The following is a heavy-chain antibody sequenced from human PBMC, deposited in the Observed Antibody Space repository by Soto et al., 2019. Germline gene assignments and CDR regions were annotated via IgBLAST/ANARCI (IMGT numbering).Heavy chain of an antibody. CDR2: INHSGST. D-gene: IGHD3-10*01. V-gene: IGHV4-34*01. Sequence: PSETLSLTCAVYGGSFSGYYWSWIRQPPGKGLEWIGEINHSGSTNYNPSLKSRVTISVDTSKNQFSLKLSSVTAADTAVYYCARGHTVYMVRGFDYWGQGTLVTVSS. CDR3: ARGHTVYMVRGFDY. CDR1: GGSFSGYY. J-gene: IGHJ4*02.